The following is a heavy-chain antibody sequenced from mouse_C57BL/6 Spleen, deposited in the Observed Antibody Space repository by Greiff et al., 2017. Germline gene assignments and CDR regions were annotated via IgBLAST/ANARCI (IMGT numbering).Heavy chain of an antibody. CDR3: AGYYDYDEIYAMDY. CDR1: GYAFSSSW. D-gene: IGHD2-4*01. V-gene: IGHV1-82*01. J-gene: IGHJ4*01. Sequence: QVQLQQSGPELVKPGASVKISCKASGYAFSSSWMNWVKQRPGKGLEWIGRIYPGDGDTNYNGKFKGKATLTADKSSSTAYMQLSSLTSEDSAVYFCAGYYDYDEIYAMDYWGQGTSVTVSS. CDR2: IYPGDGDT.